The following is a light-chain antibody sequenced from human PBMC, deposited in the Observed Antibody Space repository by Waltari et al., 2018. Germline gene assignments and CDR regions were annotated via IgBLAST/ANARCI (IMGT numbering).Light chain of an antibody. CDR1: ALPTND. V-gene: IGLV3-25*03. CDR3: QSADTSGSWV. CDR2: KDT. Sequence: SYELTQPPSVSVSPGQTARLTCSGYALPTNDAQWSQQKPGQVPVLVMYKDTERPAGIPERFSGSTSGTTVTLTIGGVQAEDETDYYCQSADTSGSWVFGGGTKLAVL. J-gene: IGLJ3*02.